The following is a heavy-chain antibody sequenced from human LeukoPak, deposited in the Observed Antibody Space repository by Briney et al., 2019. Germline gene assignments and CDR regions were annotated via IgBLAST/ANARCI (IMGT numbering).Heavy chain of an antibody. Sequence: PGGSLRLSCVASGFTFSSYAMHWVRQAPGKGLEWVAVISYDGSNKYYADSVKGRFTISRDNSKNTLYLQMNSLRAEDTAVYYCARGDSSGYYRYGMDVWGQGTTVTVSS. CDR2: ISYDGSNK. V-gene: IGHV3-30-3*01. CDR3: ARGDSSGYYRYGMDV. J-gene: IGHJ6*02. D-gene: IGHD3-22*01. CDR1: GFTFSSYA.